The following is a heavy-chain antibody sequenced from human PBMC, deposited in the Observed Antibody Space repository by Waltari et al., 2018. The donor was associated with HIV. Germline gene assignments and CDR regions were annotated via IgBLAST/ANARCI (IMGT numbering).Heavy chain of an antibody. CDR1: GFTFSSYA. D-gene: IGHD2-2*01. CDR3: ARDSPAFSRGTEELDY. V-gene: IGHV3-33*01. J-gene: IGHJ4*02. CDR2: IWDDANNQ. Sequence: QVQLVESGGGVVQPGKSLRLSCAASGFTFSSYAMHWVRQAPGKGLEWVAVIWDDANNQYYADSVQGRFTTSRDNSKNTLYLQMNSLRAEDTALSYCARDSPAFSRGTEELDYWGQGTLVTVSS.